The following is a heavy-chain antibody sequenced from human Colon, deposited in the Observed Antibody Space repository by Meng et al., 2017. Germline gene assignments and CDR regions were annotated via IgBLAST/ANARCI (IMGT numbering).Heavy chain of an antibody. CDR2: IYHSGST. J-gene: IGHJ4*02. CDR1: ADSIRNSNW. V-gene: IGHV4-4*02. D-gene: IGHD3-10*01. CDR3: ARVIYASGNMAHLDC. Sequence: QAQRRQSGPRLVMPSGTLSLTCAVPADSIRNSNWWSWVRQPPARGLEWIGEIYHSGSTNYNPSLKNRLSLTVYKSKNQFSLTLHSVTAADTAVYYCARVIYASGNMAHLDCWGQGTLVTVSS.